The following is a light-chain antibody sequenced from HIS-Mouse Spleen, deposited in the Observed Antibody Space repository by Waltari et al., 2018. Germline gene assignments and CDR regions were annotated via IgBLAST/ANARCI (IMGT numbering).Light chain of an antibody. CDR1: QSVLYSSNNKHY. CDR2: WAS. J-gene: IGKJ2*01. CDR3: QQYYSTP. V-gene: IGKV4-1*01. Sequence: DIVMTQSPDSRAVSLGARANINCKSSQSVLYSSNNKHYLAWYQQKPGQPPKLLIYWASTRESGVPDRFSGSGSGTDFTLTISSLQAEDVAVYYCQQYYSTPFGQGTKLEIK.